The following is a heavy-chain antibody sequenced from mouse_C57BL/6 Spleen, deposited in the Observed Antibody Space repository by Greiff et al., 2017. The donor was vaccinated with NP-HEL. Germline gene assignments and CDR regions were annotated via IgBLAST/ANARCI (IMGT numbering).Heavy chain of an antibody. CDR2: IDPSDSYT. J-gene: IGHJ3*01. D-gene: IGHD2-4*01. V-gene: IGHV1-69*01. CDR3: ARGGVYDDYDGFAY. Sequence: MPGQGLEWIGEIDPSDSYTNYNQKFKGKSTLTVDKSSSTAYMQLSSLTSEDSAVYYCARGGVYDDYDGFAYWGQGTLVTVSA.